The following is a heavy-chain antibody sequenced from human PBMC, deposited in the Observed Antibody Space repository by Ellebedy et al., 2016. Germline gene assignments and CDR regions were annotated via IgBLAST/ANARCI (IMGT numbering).Heavy chain of an antibody. J-gene: IGHJ4*02. V-gene: IGHV3-23*01. D-gene: IGHD4-17*01. CDR2: ISGDGDTT. Sequence: GGSLRLXXVVSGFAFRNFFMTWVRQAPGGGLEWVSTISGDGDTTFSADSVKGRFTISRDNSRYTLYLQMDSLRAADTAVYYCYYGHYSGSWGQGTLVTVSS. CDR1: GFAFRNFF. CDR3: YYGHYSGS.